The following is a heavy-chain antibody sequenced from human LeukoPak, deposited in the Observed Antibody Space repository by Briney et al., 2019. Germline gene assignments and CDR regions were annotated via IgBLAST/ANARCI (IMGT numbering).Heavy chain of an antibody. J-gene: IGHJ4*02. D-gene: IGHD6-6*01. Sequence: SVKVSCKASGGTFSSYAISWVRQAPGQGLEWMGGIIPIFGTANYAQKFQGRVTITADESTSTPYMELSSLRSEDTAVYYCARGYSSSSGFDYWGQGTLVTVSS. V-gene: IGHV1-69*13. CDR3: ARGYSSSSGFDY. CDR2: IIPIFGTA. CDR1: GGTFSSYA.